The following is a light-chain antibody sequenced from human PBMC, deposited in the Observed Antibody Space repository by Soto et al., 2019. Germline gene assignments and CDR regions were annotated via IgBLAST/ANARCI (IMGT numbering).Light chain of an antibody. V-gene: IGKV3-15*01. CDR1: QSVGSN. J-gene: IGKJ5*01. CDR3: HQSNNWPPS. Sequence: EIAMTQVPAIISVSPCGRGTLSASAGQSVGSNVAWYQLRPGQPPRLLIYGVSTRAAGIPARFSGSGSGIEFTLTVSGLQFEDFAFYCCHQSNNWPPSFGPGTRLEIK. CDR2: GVS.